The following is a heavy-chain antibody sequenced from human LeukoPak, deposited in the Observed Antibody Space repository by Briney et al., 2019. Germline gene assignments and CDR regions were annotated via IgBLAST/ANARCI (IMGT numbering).Heavy chain of an antibody. V-gene: IGHV4-34*01. CDR3: ARRRSSGWQFDY. CDR1: GGSFSGYY. Sequence: SETLSLTCAVYGGSFSGYYWSWIRQPPGKGLEWIGEINHSGSTNYNPSLKSRVTISVDTSKNQFSLKLSSVTAADTAVYYCARRRSSGWQFDYWGQGALATVSS. CDR2: INHSGST. J-gene: IGHJ4*02. D-gene: IGHD6-19*01.